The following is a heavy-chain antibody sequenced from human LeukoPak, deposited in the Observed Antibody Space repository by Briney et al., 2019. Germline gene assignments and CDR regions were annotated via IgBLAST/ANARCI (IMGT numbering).Heavy chain of an antibody. D-gene: IGHD2-2*02. V-gene: IGHV3-21*04. CDR3: AREGYTGNFDY. CDR2: ITRSTSYI. J-gene: IGHJ4*02. CDR1: GFNFSAYS. Sequence: GGSLRLSCAASGFNFSAYSVNWVRQAPGKGLEWVSSITRSTSYIYFADSARGRFTISRDNAKNSLYLQMNSLRAEDTAVYYCAREGYTGNFDYWGQGTLVTVSS.